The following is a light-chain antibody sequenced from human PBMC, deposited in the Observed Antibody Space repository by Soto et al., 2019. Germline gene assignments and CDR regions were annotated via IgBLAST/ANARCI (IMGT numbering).Light chain of an antibody. Sequence: SVLTQPPSASGTPGQRVTISCSGSSSNIETNTVNWYQQLPRTAPKLLIYKNNQRPSGVPDRFSGSKSGTSASLAISGLQSEDEADYYCAAWDDSLNGPHFVFGSGTKLTVL. CDR1: SSNIETNT. CDR3: AAWDDSLNGPHFV. J-gene: IGLJ1*01. V-gene: IGLV1-44*01. CDR2: KNN.